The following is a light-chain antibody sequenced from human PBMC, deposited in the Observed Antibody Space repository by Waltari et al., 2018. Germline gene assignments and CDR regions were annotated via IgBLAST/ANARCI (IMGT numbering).Light chain of an antibody. CDR3: MQGTHWPPWT. CDR2: KVS. J-gene: IGKJ1*01. V-gene: IGKV2-30*02. Sequence: DVVLTQSPLSLPVTLGQPASISCSSSQSLVHSGGNIYLNWFQQRPGQSPRRLIYKVSNRDSGVPDRVRGSVSGTDFTLKISRVEAEDVGVYYCMQGTHWPPWTFGQGTKVEIK. CDR1: QSLVHSGGNIY.